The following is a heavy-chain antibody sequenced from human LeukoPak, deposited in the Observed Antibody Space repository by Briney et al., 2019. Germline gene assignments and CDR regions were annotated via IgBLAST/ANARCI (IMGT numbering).Heavy chain of an antibody. J-gene: IGHJ4*02. CDR2: ISSSGADT. Sequence: PGGSLTLSCVASEFTFSIYGRSWVRQAPEKGLEWVSVISSSGADTYYADSVKGRFTISRDNSKNTLYLQMNSLRAEDTAIYYCAKFRRAKTLVAVVFDYWGQGTLVTVSS. D-gene: IGHD3-22*01. V-gene: IGHV3-23*01. CDR1: EFTFSIYG. CDR3: AKFRRAKTLVAVVFDY.